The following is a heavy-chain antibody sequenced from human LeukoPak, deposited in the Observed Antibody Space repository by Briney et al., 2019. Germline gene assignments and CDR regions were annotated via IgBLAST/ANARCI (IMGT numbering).Heavy chain of an antibody. CDR2: SKTKTDGGTT. D-gene: IGHD3-10*01. J-gene: IGHJ4*02. Sequence: PGGSLRLSCAASGFIFSNAWMSWVRQAPNKGLEWVGRSKTKTDGGTTDYAAPVEGRFTISRDDSKDTLYLQMNSLKSEDTAVYYCTTDYGSGSYHYFNYWGQGTLVTVSS. CDR3: TTDYGSGSYHYFNY. CDR1: GFIFSNAW. V-gene: IGHV3-15*01.